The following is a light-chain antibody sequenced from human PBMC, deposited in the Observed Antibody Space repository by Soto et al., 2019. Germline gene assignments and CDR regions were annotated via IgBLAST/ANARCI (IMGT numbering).Light chain of an antibody. Sequence: DIQMTQSPSSLSASVGDRVTITCRASQDINIFLSWFQQSPGKAPKLLIYATSKVQSGVPARFSVATSGTDFMLTIDALQPEDMVTYYCQQYDRLPPTFGRGTKL. J-gene: IGKJ2*01. CDR2: ATS. CDR1: QDINIF. CDR3: QQYDRLPPT. V-gene: IGKV1-33*01.